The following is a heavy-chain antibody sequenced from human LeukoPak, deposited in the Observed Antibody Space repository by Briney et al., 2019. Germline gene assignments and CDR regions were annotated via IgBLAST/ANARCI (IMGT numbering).Heavy chain of an antibody. CDR2: IRSKANDHAT. Sequence: GGSLKVSCAGSGFTFNGSAMHWVRQSHGKGLEWVGRIRSKANDHATAYAASVRGRFTISRDDSENTAYLQMNSLKTEDTAIYYCTRRLMTTVNDYWGQGTLVTVSS. V-gene: IGHV3-73*01. CDR1: GFTFNGSA. J-gene: IGHJ4*02. D-gene: IGHD4-17*01. CDR3: TRRLMTTVNDY.